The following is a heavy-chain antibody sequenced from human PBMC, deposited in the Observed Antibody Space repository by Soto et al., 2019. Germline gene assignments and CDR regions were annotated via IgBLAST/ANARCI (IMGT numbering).Heavy chain of an antibody. Sequence: SETQSLTCTVAGGSISSYYWSWIRQPPGKGLEWIGYIYYSGSTNYNPSLKSRVTISVDTSKNQFSLKLSSVTAADTAAYYCARMSYYYYYMDVWGKGTTVTVSS. CDR1: GGSISSYY. J-gene: IGHJ6*03. V-gene: IGHV4-59*08. CDR2: IYYSGST. CDR3: ARMSYYYYYMDV.